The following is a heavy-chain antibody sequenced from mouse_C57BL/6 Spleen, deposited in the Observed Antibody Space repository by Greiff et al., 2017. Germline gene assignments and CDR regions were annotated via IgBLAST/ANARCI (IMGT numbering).Heavy chain of an antibody. CDR2: IWSGGST. V-gene: IGHV2-4*01. CDR1: GFSLTSYG. CDR3: AKNHDYYAMDY. Sequence: VQVVESGPGLVQPSQSLSITCTVSGFSLTSYGVHWVRQPPGKGLEWLGVIWSGGSTDYNAAFISRLSISKDNSKSQVFFKMNSLQADDTAIYYCAKNHDYYAMDYWGQGTSVTVSS. J-gene: IGHJ4*01.